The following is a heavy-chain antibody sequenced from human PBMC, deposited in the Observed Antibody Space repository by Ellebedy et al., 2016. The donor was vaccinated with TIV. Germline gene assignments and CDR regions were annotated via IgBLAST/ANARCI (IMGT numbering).Heavy chain of an antibody. CDR2: ISSDGSNK. CDR1: GFTFRSHG. D-gene: IGHD3-10*01. V-gene: IGHV3-30*03. Sequence: GESLKISXVASGFTFRSHGIYWVRQAPGKGLEWVAVISSDGSNKYYADSMKGRFTISRDNSKNTLYLQMNSLRTDDMAVYYCARGDSSGSSDYWGQGTLVTVSS. CDR3: ARGDSSGSSDY. J-gene: IGHJ4*02.